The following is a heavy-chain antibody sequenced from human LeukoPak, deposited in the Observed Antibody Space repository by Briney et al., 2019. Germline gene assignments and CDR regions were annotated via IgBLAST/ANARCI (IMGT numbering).Heavy chain of an antibody. CDR2: INHIGST. J-gene: IGHJ3*02. Sequence: SETLSLTCAAYGGSFSGYYWRWIRQPPGKGLEWIGEINHIGSTNYNPSLKSRVNISVDTSNNQFSLKLSSVTAADTAVYYCARGPVGGTTYNDGDAFDIWGQGTMVTVSS. CDR1: GGSFSGYY. CDR3: ARGPVGGTTYNDGDAFDI. D-gene: IGHD1-7*01. V-gene: IGHV4-34*01.